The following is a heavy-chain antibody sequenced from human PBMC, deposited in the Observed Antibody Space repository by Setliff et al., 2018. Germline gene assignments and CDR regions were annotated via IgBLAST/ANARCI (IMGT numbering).Heavy chain of an antibody. CDR3: ARGNYGSGSPVYAWFDP. CDR1: GFTVSSSY. CDR2: IYTGGST. Sequence: GGSLRLSCAASGFTVSSSYMTWVRQAPGKGLEWVSVIYTGGSTYYADSMKDRFTISRDTSKNTLYLQMNSLRTEDTAVYYCARGNYGSGSPVYAWFDPWGQGTLVTVSS. V-gene: IGHV3-66*02. J-gene: IGHJ5*02. D-gene: IGHD3-10*01.